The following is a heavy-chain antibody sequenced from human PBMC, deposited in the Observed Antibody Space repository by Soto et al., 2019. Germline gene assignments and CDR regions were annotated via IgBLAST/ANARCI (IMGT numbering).Heavy chain of an antibody. Sequence: ASVKVSCKVFGYTLTELSMPWVRQAPGKGLEWMGGFDPEDGETIYAQKFQGRVTMTEDTSTDTAYMELSSLRSEDTAVYYCATGLGSGSYPLFDYWGQGTLVTVSS. D-gene: IGHD3-10*01. CDR2: FDPEDGET. V-gene: IGHV1-24*01. CDR1: GYTLTELS. CDR3: ATGLGSGSYPLFDY. J-gene: IGHJ4*02.